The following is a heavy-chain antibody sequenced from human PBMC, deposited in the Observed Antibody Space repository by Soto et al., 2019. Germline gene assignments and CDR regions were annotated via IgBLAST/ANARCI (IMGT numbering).Heavy chain of an antibody. CDR3: ARDRAWRFLEWSFDY. CDR2: ISYDGNNE. J-gene: IGHJ4*02. D-gene: IGHD3-3*01. V-gene: IGHV3-30-3*01. Sequence: QVQLVESGGAVVQPGRSLRLSCAASGFTFSSYAMHWVRQAPCKGLEWVAIISYDGNNEYYADSVKGRFTISRDNSKNTLYLQMNSLRAEDTAIYYCARDRAWRFLEWSFDYWGQGTLVTVSS. CDR1: GFTFSSYA.